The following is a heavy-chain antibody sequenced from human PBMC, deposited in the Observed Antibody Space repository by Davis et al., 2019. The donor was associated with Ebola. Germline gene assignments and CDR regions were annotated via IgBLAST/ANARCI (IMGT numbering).Heavy chain of an antibody. J-gene: IGHJ4*02. CDR3: AKNRVAWTAMSDFDF. V-gene: IGHV3-23*01. D-gene: IGHD2-21*02. CDR1: GFTFTNYA. CDR2: ISGRGGST. Sequence: PGGSLRLSCAASGFTFTNYAINWVRQAPGKGLEWVSTISGRGGSTFYADSVKGRFNISRDNSKNTLYLQMNSLGAEDTAVYYCAKNRVAWTAMSDFDFWGQGTLVIVSS.